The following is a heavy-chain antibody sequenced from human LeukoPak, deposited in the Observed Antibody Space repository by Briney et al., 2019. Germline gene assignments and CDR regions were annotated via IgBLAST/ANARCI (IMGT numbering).Heavy chain of an antibody. CDR1: GGSISSYY. J-gene: IGHJ6*02. CDR3: ARYRGDYYYYGMDV. CDR2: IYYSGST. Sequence: SETLSLTCTVSGGSISSYYWSWIRQPPGKGLEWIGYIYYSGSTNYNPSLKSRVTISVDTSKNQFSLKLSSVTAADTAVYCCARYRGDYYYYGMDVWGQGTTVTVSS. D-gene: IGHD1-14*01. V-gene: IGHV4-59*01.